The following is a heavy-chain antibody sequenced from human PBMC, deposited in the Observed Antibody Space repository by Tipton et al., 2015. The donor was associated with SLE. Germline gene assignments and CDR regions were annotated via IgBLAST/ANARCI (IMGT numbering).Heavy chain of an antibody. V-gene: IGHV1-2*06. CDR1: GYSFTDYF. Sequence: QVQLVQSGAEVRKPGASVKVSCKASGYSFTDYFVDWVRQAPGQGLEWMGRIYPSTGGTKYSQKFQGRVTIIRDTSISASYMELSSLRSDDTAVYYCARALWKYDMDVWGQVTTVTISS. J-gene: IGHJ6*02. D-gene: IGHD1-1*01. CDR3: ARALWKYDMDV. CDR2: IYPSTGGT.